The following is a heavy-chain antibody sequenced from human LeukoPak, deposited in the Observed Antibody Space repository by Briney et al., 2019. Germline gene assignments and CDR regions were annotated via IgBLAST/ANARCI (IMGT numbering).Heavy chain of an antibody. D-gene: IGHD6-19*01. CDR3: AKAYSSGWSNAIDY. Sequence: GGSLRLSCAASGFTFSSYWMSWVRQAPGKGLGWVANIKQDGSEKYYVDSVKGRFTISRDNAKNSLYLQMNSLRAEDTAVYYCAKAYSSGWSNAIDYWGQGTLVTVSS. J-gene: IGHJ4*02. CDR1: GFTFSSYW. V-gene: IGHV3-7*01. CDR2: IKQDGSEK.